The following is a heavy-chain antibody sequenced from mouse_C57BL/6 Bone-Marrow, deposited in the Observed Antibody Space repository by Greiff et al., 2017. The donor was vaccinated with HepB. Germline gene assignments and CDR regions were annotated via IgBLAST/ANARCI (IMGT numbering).Heavy chain of an antibody. CDR1: GYTFTSYW. D-gene: IGHD4-1*01. Sequence: QVQLQQPGAEMVRPGSSVKLSCKASGYTFTSYWMDWVKQRPGQGLEWIGNIYPSDSETHYNQKFKDKATLTVDTSSSTAYMQLSSLTSEDSAVYYCAREGTGTKGYFDVWGTGTTVTVSS. J-gene: IGHJ1*03. CDR3: AREGTGTKGYFDV. CDR2: IYPSDSET. V-gene: IGHV1-61*01.